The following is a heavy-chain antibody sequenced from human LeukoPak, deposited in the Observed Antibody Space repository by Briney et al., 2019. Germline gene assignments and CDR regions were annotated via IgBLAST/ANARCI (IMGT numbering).Heavy chain of an antibody. CDR2: IYSGGST. Sequence: GGSLRLSCAASGFTVSSNYMSWVRQAPGKGLERVTVIYSGGSTYYADSVKGRFTISRDNSKNTLYLQMNSLRAEDTAVYYCAGYDILTGPRYYYYGMDVWGQGTTVTVSS. D-gene: IGHD3-9*01. CDR3: AGYDILTGPRYYYYGMDV. J-gene: IGHJ6*02. CDR1: GFTVSSNY. V-gene: IGHV3-66*01.